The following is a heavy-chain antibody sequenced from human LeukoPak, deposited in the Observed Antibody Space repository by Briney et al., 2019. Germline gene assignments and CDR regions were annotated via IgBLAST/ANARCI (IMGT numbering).Heavy chain of an antibody. CDR2: IYYSGST. V-gene: IGHV4-39*01. D-gene: IGHD3-10*01. Sequence: PSETLSLTCTVSGGSISSSSYYWGWIRQPPGKGLEWIGNIYYSGSTYYNPSLKSRVTISVDTSKNQFSLKLSSVTAADTAVYYCARGGGYYGSGSYYYFDYWGQGTLVTVSS. J-gene: IGHJ4*02. CDR3: ARGGGYYGSGSYYYFDY. CDR1: GGSISSSSYY.